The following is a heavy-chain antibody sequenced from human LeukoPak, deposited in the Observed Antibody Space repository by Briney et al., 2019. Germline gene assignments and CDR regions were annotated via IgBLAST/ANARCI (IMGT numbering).Heavy chain of an antibody. CDR3: AKGPFFYYDASGYNYFDS. D-gene: IGHD3-22*01. V-gene: IGHV3-23*01. CDR2: MSGSGGMT. J-gene: IGHJ4*02. CDR1: GFTFSSYA. Sequence: GGSLRLSCAASGFTFSSYAMNWVRQAPGKGLEWVSAMSGSGGMTYSADSVKGRFTMSRDNSKDTLYLQMNSLRVEDTAIYYCAKGPFFYYDASGYNYFDSWGQGTLVTVSS.